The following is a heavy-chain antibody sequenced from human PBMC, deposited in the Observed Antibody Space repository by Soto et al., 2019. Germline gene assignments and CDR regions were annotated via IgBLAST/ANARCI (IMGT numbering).Heavy chain of an antibody. CDR3: ARGVYCTGGNCYMDV. CDR1: GFTFIAYD. J-gene: IGHJ6*03. D-gene: IGHD2-8*02. V-gene: IGHV3-21*01. Sequence: GGSLRLSCATSGFTFIAYDMNWVRQAPGKGLEWVSCISSTSAYIYYADSVKGRFTISRDNAKTSLYLQMNSLRAEDTAVYYCARGVYCTGGNCYMDVWGKGTTVTVSS. CDR2: ISSTSAYI.